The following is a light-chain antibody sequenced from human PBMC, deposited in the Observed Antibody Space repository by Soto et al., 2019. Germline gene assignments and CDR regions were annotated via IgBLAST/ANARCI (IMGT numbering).Light chain of an antibody. J-gene: IGLJ1*01. Sequence: QSALAQPASVSGSPRQSITISCTGASSDVGGYTYVSWYQQHPGKAPKLMIYEVNNRPSGVSNRFSGSKSGNTASLTISGLQAEDEADYYCSSYTSSSTLDVFGTGTKVTV. CDR3: SSYTSSSTLDV. CDR1: SSDVGGYTY. CDR2: EVN. V-gene: IGLV2-14*01.